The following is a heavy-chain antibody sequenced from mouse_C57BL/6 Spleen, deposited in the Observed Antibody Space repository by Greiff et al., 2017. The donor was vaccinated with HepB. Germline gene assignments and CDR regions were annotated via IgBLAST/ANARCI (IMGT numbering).Heavy chain of an antibody. CDR1: GFTFSDAW. CDR2: IRNKANNHAT. V-gene: IGHV6-6*01. Sequence: EVNVVESGGGLVQPGGSMKLSCAASGFTFSDAWMDWVRQSPEKGLEWVAEIRNKANNHATYYAESVKGRFTISRDDSKSSVYLQMNSLRAEDTGIYYCTFYYGSSHYFDYWGQGTTLTVSS. CDR3: TFYYGSSHYFDY. J-gene: IGHJ2*01. D-gene: IGHD1-1*01.